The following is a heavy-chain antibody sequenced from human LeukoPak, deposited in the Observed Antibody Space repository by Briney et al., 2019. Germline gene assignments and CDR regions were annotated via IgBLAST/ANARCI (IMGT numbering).Heavy chain of an antibody. Sequence: SETLSLTCTVSGGSISSSSYYWGLIRQPPGKGLQWIGSIYYSGSTYYNPSLKSRVTISVDTSKNQFSLKLSSVTAEDTAVYYCARGKTSQNIVTRKTYNWSDPWGQGTLVTVSS. CDR3: ARGKTSQNIVTRKTYNWSDP. CDR2: IYYSGST. J-gene: IGHJ5*02. CDR1: GGSISSSSYY. D-gene: IGHD2/OR15-2a*01. V-gene: IGHV4-39*07.